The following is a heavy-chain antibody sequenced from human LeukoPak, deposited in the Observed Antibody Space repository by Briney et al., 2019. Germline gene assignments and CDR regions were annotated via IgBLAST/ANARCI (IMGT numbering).Heavy chain of an antibody. V-gene: IGHV4-59*01. CDR2: IYYSGST. CDR1: GGSISSYY. D-gene: IGHD3-10*01. CDR3: ARDPTLWFREFDY. J-gene: IGHJ4*02. Sequence: SETLSLTCTVSGGSISSYYWSWIRQPPGKGREWSGHIYYSGSTNYNPSLKSRVTIPVDTSKKQFSLKLSSVTAGDPAVYYCARDPTLWFREFDYWRQGTLATLSS.